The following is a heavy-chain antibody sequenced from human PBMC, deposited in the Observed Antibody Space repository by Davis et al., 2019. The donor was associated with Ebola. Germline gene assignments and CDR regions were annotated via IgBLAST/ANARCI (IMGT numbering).Heavy chain of an antibody. CDR2: ISDSGGTT. CDR3: AKSISMFFRSRGPVY. V-gene: IGHV3-23*01. Sequence: PGGSLRLSCAASGFTLSDYAMSWVRQTPGRGLEWVSTISDSGGTTYYADSVKGRFTISRDNSKNTLYLQMNSLRADDTAVYYCAKSISMFFRSRGPVYWGQGTLVTVSS. D-gene: IGHD3-10*02. CDR1: GFTLSDYA. J-gene: IGHJ4*02.